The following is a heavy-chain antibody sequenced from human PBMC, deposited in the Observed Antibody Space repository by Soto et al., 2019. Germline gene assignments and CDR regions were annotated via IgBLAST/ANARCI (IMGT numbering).Heavy chain of an antibody. CDR1: GFTFSSYA. J-gene: IGHJ3*01. CDR3: GKDPNGDYFGAFAY. V-gene: IGHV3-23*01. Sequence: EVQLLESGGGLVQPGGSLRLSCASSGFTFSSYALTWVRQVPGKGLEWVSSITGNGDYARYIDSVKGRFTITRDNAKNTLFLQLTSLRADDTAISYRGKDPNGDYFGAFAYWGQGTMVTVSS. D-gene: IGHD4-17*01. CDR2: ITGNGDYA.